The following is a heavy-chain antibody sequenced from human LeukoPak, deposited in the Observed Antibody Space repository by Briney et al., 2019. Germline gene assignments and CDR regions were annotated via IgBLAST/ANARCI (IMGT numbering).Heavy chain of an antibody. CDR2: ISGSGGST. Sequence: PGGSLRLSCAASGFTFSSYGMSWVRQAPGKGLEWVSGISGSGGSTYYADSVRGRFIISRDNSKNTLYLQMNSLRAEDTAVYYCASSGTYYRPYYFDYWGQGTLVTVSS. J-gene: IGHJ4*02. CDR3: ASSGTYYRPYYFDY. D-gene: IGHD1-26*01. V-gene: IGHV3-23*01. CDR1: GFTFSSYG.